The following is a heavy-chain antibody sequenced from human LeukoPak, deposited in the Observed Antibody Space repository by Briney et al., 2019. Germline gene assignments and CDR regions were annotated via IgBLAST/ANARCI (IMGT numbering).Heavy chain of an antibody. CDR1: GFTFSSYW. CDR3: ARTSWVIGYDSSDYFDY. D-gene: IGHD3-22*01. J-gene: IGHJ4*02. CDR2: IKQDGSEK. V-gene: IGHV3-7*03. Sequence: GGSLRLSCAASGFTFSSYWMSWVRQAPGKGLEWVANIKQDGSEKYYVDSVKGRFTISRDNAKNSLYLQMNSLRTEDTAVYYCARTSWVIGYDSSDYFDYWGQGTLVPVSS.